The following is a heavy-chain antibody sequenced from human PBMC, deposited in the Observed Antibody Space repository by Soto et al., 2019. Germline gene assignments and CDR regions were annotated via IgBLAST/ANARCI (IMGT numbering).Heavy chain of an antibody. V-gene: IGHV1-46*01. CDR1: GYTFTSYY. CDR3: ARGRNYYDSSGHSFDY. Sequence: ASVKVSFKASGYTFTSYYMHWVRQAPGQGLEWMGIINPSGGSTSYAHKFQGRVTMTRDTSTSTVYMELSSLRSEDTAVYYCARGRNYYDSSGHSFDYWGQGTLVTVSS. CDR2: INPSGGST. D-gene: IGHD3-22*01. J-gene: IGHJ4*02.